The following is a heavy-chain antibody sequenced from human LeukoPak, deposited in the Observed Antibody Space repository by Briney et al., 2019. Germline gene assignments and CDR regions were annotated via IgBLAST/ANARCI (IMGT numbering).Heavy chain of an antibody. CDR3: ARSRDSGDYVSIGY. J-gene: IGHJ4*02. D-gene: IGHD4-17*01. Sequence: ASVKVSCKASGYTFTSYGISWVRQAPGQGLEWMGWISAYNGNTNYAQKLQGRVTMTTDTSTSTAYMELRSLRSDDTAVYYCARSRDSGDYVSIGYWGQGTLVTVSS. CDR1: GYTFTSYG. V-gene: IGHV1-18*01. CDR2: ISAYNGNT.